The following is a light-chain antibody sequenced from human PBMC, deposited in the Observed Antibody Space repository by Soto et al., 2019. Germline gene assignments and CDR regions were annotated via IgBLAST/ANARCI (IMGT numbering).Light chain of an antibody. CDR1: SSNIGAGYD. V-gene: IGLV1-40*01. CDR3: QSYDTSLSVCV. Sequence: QSVLTQPPSVSGAPGQRVTISCTGSSSNIGAGYDVHWYQQLPGTAPKLLIYDNTNRSSGVPDRFSGSKSGASASLAITGLQAEDEADYYCQSYDTSLSVCVFGGGTKLTVL. J-gene: IGLJ3*02. CDR2: DNT.